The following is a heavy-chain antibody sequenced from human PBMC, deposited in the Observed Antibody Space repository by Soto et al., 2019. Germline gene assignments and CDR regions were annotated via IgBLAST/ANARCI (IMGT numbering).Heavy chain of an antibody. D-gene: IGHD5-18*01. V-gene: IGHV4-61*01. J-gene: IGHJ2*01. CDR2: IYYSGST. CDR3: ARTSNIQLRTRGDFDL. CDR1: GGSVSSGSYY. Sequence: SETLSLTCTVSGGSVSSGSYYWSWIRQPPGKGLEWIGNIYYSGSTNYNPSLKSRVTISVDTSKNQFSLKLSSVTAADTAVYYCARTSNIQLRTRGDFDLWGRGTLVTVSS.